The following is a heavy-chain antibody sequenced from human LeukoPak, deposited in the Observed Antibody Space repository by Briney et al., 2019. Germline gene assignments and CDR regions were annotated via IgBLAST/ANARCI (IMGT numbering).Heavy chain of an antibody. J-gene: IGHJ4*02. CDR1: GGSFSGYY. V-gene: IGHV4-34*01. Sequence: PSETLSLTCAVYGGSFSGYYWSWIRQPPGKGLEWIGEINHSGSTNYNPSLKSRVTISVDTSKNQFSLKLSSVTAADTAVYYCARVGSGYSYEFDYWCQGTLVTVSS. CDR3: ARVGSGYSYEFDY. D-gene: IGHD5-18*01. CDR2: INHSGST.